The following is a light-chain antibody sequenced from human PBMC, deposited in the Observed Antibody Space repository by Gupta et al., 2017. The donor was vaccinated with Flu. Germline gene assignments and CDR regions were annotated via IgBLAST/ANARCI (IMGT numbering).Light chain of an antibody. J-gene: IGLJ1*01. CDR3: SPDTTSSTYV. CDR1: SSDVGGYNY. CDR2: EVT. V-gene: IGLV2-14*01. Sequence: QSAPTQPAAVSGSPGQSGTISCTGTSSDVGGYNYFSWYQQHPGKAPKLMIYEVTNRPARVSSRFSGYKSGDTASLTISGRKEEDEADYYCSPDTTSSTYVFGTGTKVTVL.